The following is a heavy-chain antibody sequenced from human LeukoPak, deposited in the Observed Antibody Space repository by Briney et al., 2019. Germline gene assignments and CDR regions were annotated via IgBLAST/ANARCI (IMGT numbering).Heavy chain of an antibody. Sequence: GGSLRLSCAASGFTFSSYAMSWVRQAPGKGLEWVSAISGSGGSTYYADSVKGRFTISRDNSKNTLYLQMNSLRAEDTAVYYCAKDYSPHSSSWYVVSRFDPWGQGTLVTVSS. CDR1: GFTFSSYA. V-gene: IGHV3-23*01. CDR2: ISGSGGST. CDR3: AKDYSPHSSSWYVVSRFDP. D-gene: IGHD6-13*01. J-gene: IGHJ5*02.